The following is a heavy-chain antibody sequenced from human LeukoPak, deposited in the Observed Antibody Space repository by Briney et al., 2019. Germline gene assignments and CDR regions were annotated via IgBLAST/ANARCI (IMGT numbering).Heavy chain of an antibody. CDR2: ISNSGGST. CDR3: ARGMRWLPSDALDI. Sequence: GGSLRLSCAGSGFTFITYAMSWVRQAPGKGLEWVSSISNSGGSTYYADSVKGRFTISRDNAKNSLYLQMNSLTAEDTAVYYCARGMRWLPSDALDIWGQGTMVTVSS. CDR1: GFTFITYA. V-gene: IGHV3-23*01. J-gene: IGHJ3*02. D-gene: IGHD5-24*01.